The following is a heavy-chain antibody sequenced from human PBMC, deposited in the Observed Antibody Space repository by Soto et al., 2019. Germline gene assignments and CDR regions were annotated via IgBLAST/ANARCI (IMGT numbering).Heavy chain of an antibody. V-gene: IGHV3-23*01. CDR2: ISGSGGST. CDR1: GFTFSSNA. D-gene: IGHD1-26*01. Sequence: GGSLRLPCAASGFTFSSNAMTWVRQAPGKGLEWVSAISGSGGSTYYADSVKGRFTISRDNSKNTLYLQLNSLRAEDTAVYYFANAVVGATWCRTPLTYYFDYWGQGTLVTVSS. J-gene: IGHJ4*02. CDR3: ANAVVGATWCRTPLTYYFDY.